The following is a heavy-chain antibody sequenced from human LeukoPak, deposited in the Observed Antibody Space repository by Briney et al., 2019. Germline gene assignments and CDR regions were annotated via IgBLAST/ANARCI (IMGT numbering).Heavy chain of an antibody. CDR1: GFTFTSYA. Sequence: GGSLRLSCAASGFTFTSYAMSWVRQAPGKGLEWVSSISGSGGGTFYADSVKGRFTISRDNSKNTLYLQMNSLKTEDTAVYYCTTDHQTTVSPYYYYYYMDVWGKGTTVTVSS. J-gene: IGHJ6*03. D-gene: IGHD4-11*01. V-gene: IGHV3-23*01. CDR2: ISGSGGGT. CDR3: TTDHQTTVSPYYYYYYMDV.